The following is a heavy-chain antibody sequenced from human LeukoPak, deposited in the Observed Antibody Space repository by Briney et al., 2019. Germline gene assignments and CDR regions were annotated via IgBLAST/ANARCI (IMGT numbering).Heavy chain of an antibody. J-gene: IGHJ4*02. CDR3: ARDYGEGGYYFDY. CDR2: ISSDGSST. D-gene: IGHD4-17*01. CDR1: GFTFDDYG. V-gene: IGHV3-74*01. Sequence: GGSLRLSCAASGFTFDDYGMGWVRQSPGKGLVWLSRISSDGSSTNYADSVKGRFTISRDNAKNTLYLQMNSLRAEDTAVYYCARDYGEGGYYFDYWGQGTLVTVSS.